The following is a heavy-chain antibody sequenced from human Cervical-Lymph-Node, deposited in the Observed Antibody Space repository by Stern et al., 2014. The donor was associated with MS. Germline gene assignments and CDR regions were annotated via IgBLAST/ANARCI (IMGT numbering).Heavy chain of an antibody. CDR2: LSYDESVE. V-gene: IGHV3-30*04. Sequence: QVQLVESGGGVVQPGGSLRLSCAASGFRFSTYAMNWVRQVPGKGLQWVALLSYDESVEKYADSVKGRFTISRDNSNIILYLQMNSLRPEDTAIYYCARVPLKYTTSWYAEYFQHWGQGTLVTVSS. CDR3: ARVPLKYTTSWYAEYFQH. CDR1: GFRFSTYA. J-gene: IGHJ1*01. D-gene: IGHD6-13*01.